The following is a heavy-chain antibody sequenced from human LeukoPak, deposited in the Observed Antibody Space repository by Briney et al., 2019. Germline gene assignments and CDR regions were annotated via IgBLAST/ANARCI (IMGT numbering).Heavy chain of an antibody. V-gene: IGHV3-74*01. Sequence: GVSLRLSCTASGFSFSGHWMHWARQLPGKGLVWVSRISPTGSTTSYADSVKGRFTVSRDNAKNTLYLQVNNLRAEDTAVYYCARGPNSNWSGLDFWGQGTLLNVSS. CDR1: GFSFSGHW. CDR3: ARGPNSNWSGLDF. CDR2: ISPTGSTT. D-gene: IGHD6-6*01. J-gene: IGHJ4*02.